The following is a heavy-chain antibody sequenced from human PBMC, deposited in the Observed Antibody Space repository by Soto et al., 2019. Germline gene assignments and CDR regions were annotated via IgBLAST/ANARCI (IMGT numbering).Heavy chain of an antibody. D-gene: IGHD2-21*02. CDR2: IYSNNHK. CDR1: GFSLTTPGEG. V-gene: IGHV2-5*01. J-gene: IGHJ4*02. Sequence: QITLRESGPTLVKPTQTLTLTCTFSGFSLTTPGEGVGWIRQPPGKALEWVAVIYSNNHKRVTPSLETRVGITKDTSKSQVVLTITNLEPADTATYFCAHIHRVGTVTDGFDFWGQGLLVTVTS. CDR3: AHIHRVGTVTDGFDF.